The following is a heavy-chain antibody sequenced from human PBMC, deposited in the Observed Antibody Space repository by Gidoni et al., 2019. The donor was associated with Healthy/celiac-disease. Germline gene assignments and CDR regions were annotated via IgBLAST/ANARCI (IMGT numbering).Heavy chain of an antibody. D-gene: IGHD3-10*01. V-gene: IGHV3-15*07. J-gene: IGHJ6*02. Sequence: EVQLVESGGGLVKPGGSLRLSCAASGFTFSNAWMNWVRQAPGKGLEWVGRIKSKTDGGTTDYAAPVKGRFTISRDDSKNTLYLQMNSLKTEDTAVYYCTTLTGGVIIPYYYYYGMDVWGQGTTVTVSS. CDR3: TTLTGGVIIPYYYYYGMDV. CDR1: GFTFSNAW. CDR2: IKSKTDGGTT.